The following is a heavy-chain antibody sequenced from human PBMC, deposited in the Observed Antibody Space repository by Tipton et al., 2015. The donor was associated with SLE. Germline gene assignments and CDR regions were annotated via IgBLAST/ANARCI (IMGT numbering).Heavy chain of an antibody. J-gene: IGHJ6*02. CDR1: GGSISSGGYY. V-gene: IGHV4-31*03. D-gene: IGHD5-12*01. CDR3: ARAKLATDPLYFYYGMDV. Sequence: LRLFCTVSGGSISSGGYYWSWIRQHPGKGLEWIGYMYHSGSTYYNPSLKSRVTISVDTSKNQFSLKLSSVTAADTAVYYCARAKLATDPLYFYYGMDVWGQGTTVTVSS. CDR2: MYHSGST.